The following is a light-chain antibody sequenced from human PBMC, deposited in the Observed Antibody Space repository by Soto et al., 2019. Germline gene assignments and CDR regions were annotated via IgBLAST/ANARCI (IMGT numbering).Light chain of an antibody. CDR1: QDIRTW. CDR2: GAS. V-gene: IGKV1-12*01. CDR3: ITPTSFQST. J-gene: IGKJ5*01. Sequence: DIQMTQSPSSVSASVGDRVTITCRASQDIRTWLAWYQQKPGKAPKILIYGASSLQRGVHSRFIGSGSGTYFNIKIKSLQPSDHTSLSCITPTSFQSTFGQGTRLEIK.